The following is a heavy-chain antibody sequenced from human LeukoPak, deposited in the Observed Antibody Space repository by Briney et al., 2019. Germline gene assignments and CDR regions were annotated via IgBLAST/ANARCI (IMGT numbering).Heavy chain of an antibody. J-gene: IGHJ3*02. V-gene: IGHV3-53*01. Sequence: PGGSLRLSCAASGFTVSSNYMSWVRQAPGKGLEWVSVIYSGGSTYYADSVKGRFTISRDNSKNTLYLQMNSLRAEDTAVYYCAKGRRYSGSYRDAFDIWGQGTMVTVSS. D-gene: IGHD1-26*01. CDR3: AKGRRYSGSYRDAFDI. CDR2: IYSGGST. CDR1: GFTVSSNY.